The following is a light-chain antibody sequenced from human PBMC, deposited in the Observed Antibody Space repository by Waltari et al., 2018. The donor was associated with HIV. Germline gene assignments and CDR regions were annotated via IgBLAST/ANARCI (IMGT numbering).Light chain of an antibody. J-gene: IGLJ2*01. CDR3: ATWDDSGDGPMV. CDR2: SSN. CDR1: ASTIGSHT. Sequence: QSVLTQPPSTSGTPGQRVTTSCSGGASTIGSHTVQWYQVFPGTAPKLLIYSSNQVSTGVPDRFSASKSGTSASLTISGLQSEDEAHYYCATWDDSGDGPMVFGRGTKLTVL. V-gene: IGLV1-44*01.